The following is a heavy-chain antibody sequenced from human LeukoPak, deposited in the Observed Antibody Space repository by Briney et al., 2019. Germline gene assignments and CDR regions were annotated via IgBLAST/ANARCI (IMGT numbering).Heavy chain of an antibody. V-gene: IGHV4-59*08. CDR1: GGSIRSDF. CDR3: ARRPNLTYYYGSGSYTAYAFDI. Sequence: SETLSLTCTVSGGSIRSDFWSWIRQPPGKGLEWIGYLYYSGSTNYNPSLKSRVTISVDTSKNQFSLKLSSVTAADTAVYYCARRPNLTYYYGSGSYTAYAFDIWGQGTMVTVSS. J-gene: IGHJ3*02. CDR2: LYYSGST. D-gene: IGHD3-10*01.